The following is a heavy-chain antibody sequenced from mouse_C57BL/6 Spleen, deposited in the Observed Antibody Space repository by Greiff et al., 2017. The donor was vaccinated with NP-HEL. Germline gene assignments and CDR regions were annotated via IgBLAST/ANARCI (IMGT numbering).Heavy chain of an antibody. CDR3: ARGLRGGGYAMDY. D-gene: IGHD2-4*01. J-gene: IGHJ4*01. CDR2: IYPGDGDT. Sequence: VQLQQSGPELVKPGASVKISCKASGYAFSSSWMNWVKQRPGKGLEWLGRIYPGDGDTNYNGKIKGKATLTADKSSSTAYMQLSSLTSEDSAVYFCARGLRGGGYAMDYWGQGTSVTVSS. CDR1: GYAFSSSW. V-gene: IGHV1-82*01.